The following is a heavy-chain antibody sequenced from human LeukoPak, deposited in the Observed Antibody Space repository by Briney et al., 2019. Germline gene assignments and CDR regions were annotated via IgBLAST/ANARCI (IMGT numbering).Heavy chain of an antibody. CDR1: GGTFSSYA. CDR3: ARSRDGDFYYYYGMDV. Sequence: SVKVSCKASGGTFSSYAISWVRQAPGQGLEWMGGIIPIFGTANYAQKFQGRVTITADESTSTAYMELSSLRSEDTAVYYCARSRDGDFYYYYGMDVWGQGTTVTVSS. CDR2: IIPIFGTA. D-gene: IGHD4-17*01. V-gene: IGHV1-69*13. J-gene: IGHJ6*02.